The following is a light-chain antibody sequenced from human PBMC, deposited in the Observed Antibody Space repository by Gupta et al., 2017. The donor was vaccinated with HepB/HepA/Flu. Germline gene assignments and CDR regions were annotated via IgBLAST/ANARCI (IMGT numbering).Light chain of an antibody. CDR1: QTVFNNY. CDR3: QHYSYSPRT. V-gene: IGKV4-1*01. Sequence: DIVMTQSPDSLAVSLGERATIDCKSSQTVFNNYVAWYQQKPGQPPKLLSYWASTRKSGVPDRCSGSGSGKDFTLTISSLQDEDVAVYYCQHYSYSPRTFGQGTKVEIK. J-gene: IGKJ1*01. CDR2: WAS.